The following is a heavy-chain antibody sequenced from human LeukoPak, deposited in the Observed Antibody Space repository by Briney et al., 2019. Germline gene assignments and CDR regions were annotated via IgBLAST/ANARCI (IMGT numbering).Heavy chain of an antibody. CDR2: IKQDGSEK. J-gene: IGHJ4*02. CDR3: ASLSVTTVTNPFDY. CDR1: GFAFRNYA. V-gene: IGHV3-7*01. Sequence: GGSLRLSCAASGFAFRNYAMSWVRQAPGKGLEWVANIKQDGSEKYYVDSVKGRFTISRDNAKNSLYLQMNSLRAEDTAVYYCASLSVTTVTNPFDYWGQGTLVTVSS. D-gene: IGHD4-17*01.